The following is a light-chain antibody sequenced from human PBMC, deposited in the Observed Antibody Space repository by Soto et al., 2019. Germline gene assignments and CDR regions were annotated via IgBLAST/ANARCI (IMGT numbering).Light chain of an antibody. CDR2: KAS. V-gene: IGKV1-5*03. CDR3: QQYNSYRA. J-gene: IGKJ1*01. Sequence: DIQMTQSPSTLSASVGDRVTITCRASQSVSNWLAWYQQKPGKAPKLLIYKASTLKSGVPSRFSGSGSGTEFTLTISSLQPDDSATYYCQQYNSYRAFGQGTKVDIK. CDR1: QSVSNW.